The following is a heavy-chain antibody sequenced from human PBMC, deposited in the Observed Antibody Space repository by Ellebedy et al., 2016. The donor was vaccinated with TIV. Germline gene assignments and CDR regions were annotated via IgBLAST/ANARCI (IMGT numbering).Heavy chain of an antibody. CDR2: ISSYDGNSK. J-gene: IGHJ4*02. D-gene: IGHD1-1*01. Sequence: GESLKISCAASGFTFSSYGMHWVRQAPGKGLEWVAVISSYDGNSKYYADSVKGRFTISRDDSKNTLYLQMNSLRAEDTAVYYCTKGRSYNTPYYFDYWGQGTLVTVSS. V-gene: IGHV3-30*18. CDR3: TKGRSYNTPYYFDY. CDR1: GFTFSSYG.